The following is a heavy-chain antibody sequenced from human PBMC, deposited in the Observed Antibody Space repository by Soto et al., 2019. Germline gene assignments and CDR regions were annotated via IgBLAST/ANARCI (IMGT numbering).Heavy chain of an antibody. D-gene: IGHD3-3*01. Sequence: QGQLVQSGAEVKKPGASVKVSCKASGYTFTSYAMHWVRQAPGQRREWMGWINAGNGNTKYSQKFQGRVTITSDTSASTAYMELSSLRSEDTAVYYCARTSGYYFYDYWGQGTLVTVSS. J-gene: IGHJ4*02. CDR1: GYTFTSYA. CDR2: INAGNGNT. CDR3: ARTSGYYFYDY. V-gene: IGHV1-3*01.